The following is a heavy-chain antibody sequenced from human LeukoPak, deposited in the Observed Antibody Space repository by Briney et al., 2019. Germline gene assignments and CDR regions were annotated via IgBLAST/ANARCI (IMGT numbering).Heavy chain of an antibody. J-gene: IGHJ3*02. CDR2: VQNSGGP. CDR3: ARAPLVGAEEDAFDI. Sequence: SETLSLTCTISGGSIYNYYWSWIRQPPGKGLEWIGYVQNSGGPRYNASVKSRVTIVLDSSKNQFSLKLSSVTAADTAVYYCARAPLVGAEEDAFDIWGQGTMVTVSS. CDR1: GGSIYNYY. V-gene: IGHV4-59*01. D-gene: IGHD1-26*01.